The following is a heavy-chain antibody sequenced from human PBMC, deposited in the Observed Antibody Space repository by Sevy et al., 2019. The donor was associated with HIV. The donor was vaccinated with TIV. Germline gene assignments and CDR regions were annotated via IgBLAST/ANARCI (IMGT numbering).Heavy chain of an antibody. J-gene: IGHJ4*02. V-gene: IGHV3-33*01. Sequence: GGSLRLSCAASGFTFSSFGMHWVRQAPGKGLEWVAVIWYDGGSKFYADSVKGRFTISRDNSTNTLYLQMSSLRAEDTAMYYCARVTGGSGWYVFDYWGQGTLVTVSS. CDR3: ARVTGGSGWYVFDY. CDR2: IWYDGGSK. D-gene: IGHD6-19*01. CDR1: GFTFSSFG.